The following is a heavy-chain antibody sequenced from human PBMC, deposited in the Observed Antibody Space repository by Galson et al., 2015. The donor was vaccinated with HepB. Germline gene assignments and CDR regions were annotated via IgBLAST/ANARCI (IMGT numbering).Heavy chain of an antibody. D-gene: IGHD7-27*01. J-gene: IGHJ3*02. CDR1: GYTFTMYG. Sequence: SCKGSGYTFTMYGVTWVRQAPGRGLEWMGWISARNGNTNYAQKPQGRVTMTTDTSTNTAYMELRSLRSDDTALYYCARVLLGPTTAFDIWGQGTMVTVSS. V-gene: IGHV1-18*01. CDR2: ISARNGNT. CDR3: ARVLLGPTTAFDI.